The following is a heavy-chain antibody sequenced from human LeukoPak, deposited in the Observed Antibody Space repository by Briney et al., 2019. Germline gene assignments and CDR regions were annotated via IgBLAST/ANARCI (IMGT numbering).Heavy chain of an antibody. CDR2: ISAYNGNT. V-gene: IGHV1-18*01. J-gene: IGHJ4*02. Sequence: ASVKLSCKSSGYTFTSYGISLVRQAPGQGLEWIGWISAYNGNTKNSHKLQGRVTMTTDTSTSTAYMELRSLRSDDTAVYYCARTSSTWYGGVGDYWGQGTLVTVSS. D-gene: IGHD6-13*01. CDR1: GYTFTSYG. CDR3: ARTSSTWYGGVGDY.